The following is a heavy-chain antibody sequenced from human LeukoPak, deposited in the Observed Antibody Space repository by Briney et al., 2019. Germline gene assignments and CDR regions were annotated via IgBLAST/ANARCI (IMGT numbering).Heavy chain of an antibody. D-gene: IGHD6-19*01. CDR2: INHSGST. CDR3: TRSGIAVAGREFDY. J-gene: IGHJ4*02. V-gene: IGHV4-34*01. CDR1: GGSFSGYY. Sequence: PSETLSLTCAVYGGSFSGYYWSWIRQPPGKGLEWIGEINHSGSTNYNPSLKGRVTISVDTSKNQFSLKLSSVTAADTAVYYCTRSGIAVAGREFDYWGQGTLVTVSS.